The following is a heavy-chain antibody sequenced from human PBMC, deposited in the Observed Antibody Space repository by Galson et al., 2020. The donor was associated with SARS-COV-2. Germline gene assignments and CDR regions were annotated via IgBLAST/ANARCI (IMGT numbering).Heavy chain of an antibody. CDR3: ARQGVNMIVLVTVPGWYFDL. D-gene: IGHD3-22*01. J-gene: IGHJ2*01. V-gene: IGHV4-38-2*02. CDR2: VYPSGTT. CDR1: GYSVSTTNY. Sequence: SETLSLTCTVSGYSVSTTNYWGWVRQPPGRGLEWIGSVYPSGTTYYTPSLKRRVTIPVDTSKNQFSLRLDSVTAADTALYYCARQGVNMIVLVTVPGWYFDLWGRGTLVTVSS.